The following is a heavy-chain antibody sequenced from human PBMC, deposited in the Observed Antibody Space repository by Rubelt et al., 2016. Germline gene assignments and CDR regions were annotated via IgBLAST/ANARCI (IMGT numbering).Heavy chain of an antibody. Sequence: QLQLQESGPGLVKPSETLSLTCTVSGGSISSSSYYWGWIRQPPGKGLEWIGSIYYSGSPYYNPSLKRRVTISVDTSKNQFSLKLGSVTAADTAVYYCARRGAIFGVVIYFDYWGQGTLVTVSS. D-gene: IGHD3-3*01. CDR3: ARRGAIFGVVIYFDY. J-gene: IGHJ4*02. V-gene: IGHV4-39*01. CDR1: GGSISSSSYY. CDR2: IYYSGSP.